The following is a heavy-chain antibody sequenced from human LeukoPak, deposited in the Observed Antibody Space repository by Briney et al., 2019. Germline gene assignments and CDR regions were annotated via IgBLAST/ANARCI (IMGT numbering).Heavy chain of an antibody. CDR2: IYSGGST. D-gene: IGHD5-24*01. V-gene: IGHV3-53*01. CDR3: ARVRVEMATALEYYFDY. Sequence: GGSLRLSCAASGFTFSSYSMNWVRQAPGKGLEWVSVIYSGGSTYYADSVKGRFTISRDNSKNTLYLQMNSLRAEDTAVYYCARVRVEMATALEYYFDYWGQGTLVTVSS. CDR1: GFTFSSYS. J-gene: IGHJ4*02.